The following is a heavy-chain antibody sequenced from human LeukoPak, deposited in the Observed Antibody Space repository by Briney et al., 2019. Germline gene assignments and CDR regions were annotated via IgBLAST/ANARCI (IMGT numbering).Heavy chain of an antibody. Sequence: GSLRHSPAAPRYTPTTSVTTWVPQTPRKRLDWVSIISRSGGTPYYTDSVKGRFTISRDNSKNTLYLQMNSLRAEDTAVYYCAKTRGISISGVVPLCDCWGQGTLVTVPS. J-gene: IGHJ4*02. D-gene: IGHD3-3*01. CDR1: RYTPTTSV. CDR2: ISRSGGTP. CDR3: AKTRGISISGVVPLCDC. V-gene: IGHV3-23*01.